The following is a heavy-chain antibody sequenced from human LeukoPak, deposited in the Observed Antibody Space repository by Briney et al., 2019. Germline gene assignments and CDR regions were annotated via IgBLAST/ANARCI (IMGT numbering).Heavy chain of an antibody. D-gene: IGHD3-22*01. CDR1: GFTFSSYS. J-gene: IGHJ4*02. V-gene: IGHV3-21*01. Sequence: GGSLRLXCAASGFTFSSYSMNWVRQAPGKGLEWVSSISSSSSYIYYADSVKGRFTISRDNAKNSLYLQMNSLRAEDTAVYYCARESKSVYYDSSGYSPLDYWGQGTLVTVSS. CDR3: ARESKSVYYDSSGYSPLDY. CDR2: ISSSSSYI.